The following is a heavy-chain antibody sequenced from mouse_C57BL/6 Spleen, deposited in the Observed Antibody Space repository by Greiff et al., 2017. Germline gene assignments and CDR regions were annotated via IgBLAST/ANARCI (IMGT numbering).Heavy chain of an antibody. V-gene: IGHV1-76*01. J-gene: IGHJ2*01. CDR3: ARRGFSTVVAFDY. CDR2: IYPGSGNT. Sequence: VQLQQSGAELVRPGASVKLSCKASGYTFTDYYINWVKQRPGQGLEWIARIYPGSGNTYYNEKFKGKATLTAEKSSSTAYMQLSSLTSEDSAVYFCARRGFSTVVAFDYWGQGTTLTVSS. D-gene: IGHD1-1*01. CDR1: GYTFTDYY.